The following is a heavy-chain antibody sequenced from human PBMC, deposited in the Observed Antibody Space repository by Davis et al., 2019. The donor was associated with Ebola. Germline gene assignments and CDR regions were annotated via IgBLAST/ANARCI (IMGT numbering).Heavy chain of an antibody. J-gene: IGHJ6*02. CDR1: GFTFSDYY. CDR3: ARISIVATTHYYYGMDV. CDR2: ISSSGSTI. D-gene: IGHD5-12*01. V-gene: IGHV3-11*01. Sequence: PGGSLRLSCAASGFTFSDYYMSWIRQAPGKGLEWVSYISSSGSTIYYADSVKGRFTISRDNAKNSLYLQMNSLRAEDTAVYYCARISIVATTHYYYGMDVWGQGTTVTVSS.